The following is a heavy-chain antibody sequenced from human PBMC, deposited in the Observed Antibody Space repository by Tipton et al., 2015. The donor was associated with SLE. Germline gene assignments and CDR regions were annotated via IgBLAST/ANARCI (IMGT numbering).Heavy chain of an antibody. CDR3: ARHYDSTGFGRDTWFDP. CDR2: IYTSGT. CDR1: GGSISSYY. Sequence: TLSLTCTVSGGSISSYYWSWIRQPPGKGLEWIGYIYTSGTTYNPSLKSRVTISVDTSKKQLSLKLRSVTAADTAVYYCARHYDSTGFGRDTWFDPWGQGTLVTVSS. D-gene: IGHD3-22*01. J-gene: IGHJ5*02. V-gene: IGHV4-4*09.